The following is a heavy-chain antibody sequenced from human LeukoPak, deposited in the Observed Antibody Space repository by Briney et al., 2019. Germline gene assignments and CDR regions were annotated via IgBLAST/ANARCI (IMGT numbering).Heavy chain of an antibody. CDR1: GGSISSSSYY. CDR3: ARPGLTYYYDSSGYPPGDAFDI. J-gene: IGHJ3*02. V-gene: IGHV4-39*01. D-gene: IGHD3-22*01. Sequence: SETLSLTCTVSGGSISSSSYYWGWIRQPPGKGLEWIGSIYYSGSTYYNPSLKSRVTISVDTSKNQFSLKLSSVTAADTAVYYCARPGLTYYYDSSGYPPGDAFDIWGQGTMVTVSS. CDR2: IYYSGST.